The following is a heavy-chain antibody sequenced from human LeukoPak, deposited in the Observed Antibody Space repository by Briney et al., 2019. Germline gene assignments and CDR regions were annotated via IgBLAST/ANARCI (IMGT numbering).Heavy chain of an antibody. D-gene: IGHD2-2*02. Sequence: ASVKVSCKASGGTFSNYAINWVRQAPRQGLEWMGGITPIFGTANYAQRFQGRVTITADESTSTAYMELSSLRSEDTAVYYCARWAGYCSITNCYTAFDYWGQGTLVTVSS. J-gene: IGHJ4*02. CDR1: GGTFSNYA. CDR3: ARWAGYCSITNCYTAFDY. CDR2: ITPIFGTA. V-gene: IGHV1-69*13.